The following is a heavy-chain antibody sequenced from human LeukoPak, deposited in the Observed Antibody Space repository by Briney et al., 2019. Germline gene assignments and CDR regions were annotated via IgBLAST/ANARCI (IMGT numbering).Heavy chain of an antibody. CDR3: AKGQLAQRLVYNWFDP. Sequence: TGGSLRLSCAAPGFTFSSYSMNWVRQAPGKGLEWVSSISSSSSYIYYADSVKGRFTISRDNAKNSLYLQMNSLRAEDTAVYYCAKGQLAQRLVYNWFDPWGQGTLVTVSS. CDR1: GFTFSSYS. V-gene: IGHV3-21*04. D-gene: IGHD6-6*01. CDR2: ISSSSSYI. J-gene: IGHJ5*02.